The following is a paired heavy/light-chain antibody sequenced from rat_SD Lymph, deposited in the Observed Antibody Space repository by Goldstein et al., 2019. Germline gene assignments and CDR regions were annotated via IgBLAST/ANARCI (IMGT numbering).Light chain of an antibody. Sequence: DIQMTQSPASLSASLGETVTIECLASEDIYSNLAWYQQKPGKSPQLLIYYANSLNDGVPSRFSGSGSGTQYSLKINSLQSEDVSIYFCQQNYDSPYTFGAGTKLELK. CDR1: EDIYSN. CDR2: YAN. V-gene: IGKV12S31*01. J-gene: IGKJ2-3*01. CDR3: QQNYDSPYT.
Heavy chain of an antibody. J-gene: IGHJ2*01. CDR3: ARMALTTEAFDY. CDR1: GFTFSNYG. CDR2: ISSSSSYI. V-gene: IGHV5-34*01. D-gene: IGHD1-11*01. Sequence: EVQLVESGGGLVQPGRSLKLSCLASGFTFSNYGMNWIRQAPGKGLEWVASISSSSSYIYYADTVKGRFTISRDNAKNTLYLQMTSLRSEDTALYYCARMALTTEAFDYWGQGVMVTVSS.